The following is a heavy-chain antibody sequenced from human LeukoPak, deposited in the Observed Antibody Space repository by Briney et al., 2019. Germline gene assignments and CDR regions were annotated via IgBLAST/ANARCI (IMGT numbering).Heavy chain of an antibody. J-gene: IGHJ4*02. CDR2: IYHSGNT. CDR3: ARAPQLGYCSGGSCYASPRGYFDY. CDR1: GDSITSYY. D-gene: IGHD2-15*01. V-gene: IGHV4-59*12. Sequence: SETLSLTCSVSGDSITSYYWSWIRQPPGKGLEWIGFIYHSGNTNYNPSLTARVTMSVDTSKTQFSLKLSSVTAADTAVYYCARAPQLGYCSGGSCYASPRGYFDYWGQGTLVTVSS.